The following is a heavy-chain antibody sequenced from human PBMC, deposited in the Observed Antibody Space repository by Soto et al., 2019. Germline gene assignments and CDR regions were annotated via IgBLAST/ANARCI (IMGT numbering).Heavy chain of an antibody. V-gene: IGHV1-58*01. CDR1: GFTFTSSA. D-gene: IGHD2-15*01. CDR3: ARGALVVVAADDAFDI. J-gene: IGHJ3*02. CDR2: IVVGSGNT. Sequence: GASVKVSCKASGFTFTSSAVQWVRQARGQRLEWIGWIVVGSGNTNYAQKFQDRVTMTRNISISTAYMELSSLRSEDTAVYYCARGALVVVAADDAFDIWGQGTMVTVSS.